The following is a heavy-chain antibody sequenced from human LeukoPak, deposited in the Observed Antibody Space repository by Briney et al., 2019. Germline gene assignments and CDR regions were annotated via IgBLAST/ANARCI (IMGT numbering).Heavy chain of an antibody. CDR3: ARGTDMYYDFWSASGDYFDY. V-gene: IGHV4-59*12. Sequence: PSETLSLTCTVSGGSISSYYWSWIRQPPGKGLEWIGYIYYSGSTNYNPSLRSRVTISVDTSKNQFSLKLSSVTAADTAVYYCARGTDMYYDFWSASGDYFDYWGQGTLVTVSS. CDR1: GGSISSYY. J-gene: IGHJ4*02. D-gene: IGHD3-3*01. CDR2: IYYSGST.